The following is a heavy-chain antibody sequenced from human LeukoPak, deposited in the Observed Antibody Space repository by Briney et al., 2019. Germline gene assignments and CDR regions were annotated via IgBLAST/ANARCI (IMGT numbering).Heavy chain of an antibody. Sequence: GRSLRLSCAASGFTFSSYGMHWVRQAPGKGLEWVAVIWYDGSNKYYADSVKGRFTISRGNSKNTLYLQMNSLRAEDTAVYYCARDLPYGDYAFDYWGQGTLVTVSS. CDR1: GFTFSSYG. J-gene: IGHJ4*02. V-gene: IGHV3-33*01. CDR3: ARDLPYGDYAFDY. D-gene: IGHD4-17*01. CDR2: IWYDGSNK.